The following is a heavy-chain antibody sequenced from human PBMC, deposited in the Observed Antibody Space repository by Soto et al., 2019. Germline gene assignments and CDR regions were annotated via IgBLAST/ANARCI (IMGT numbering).Heavy chain of an antibody. J-gene: IGHJ4*02. V-gene: IGHV1-46*01. Sequence: EQGLEWMGIINPSGGSTSYAQKFQGRVTMTRDTSTSTVYMELSSLRSEDTALYYCARGGRGDYLAYFAYLRQGTLVT. CDR2: INPSGGST. CDR3: ARGGRGDYLAYFAY. D-gene: IGHD4-17*01.